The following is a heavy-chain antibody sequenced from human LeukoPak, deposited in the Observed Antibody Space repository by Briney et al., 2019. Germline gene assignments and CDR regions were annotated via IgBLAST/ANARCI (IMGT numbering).Heavy chain of an antibody. J-gene: IGHJ4*02. Sequence: GGSLRLSCAASGFTFSSYGMHWVRQAPGKGLEWVAFIRYDGSNKYYADSVKGRSTISRDNSKNTLYLQMNSLRAEDTAVYYCAKGRSSHYYGSGSYYSPGYWGQGTLVTVSS. V-gene: IGHV3-30*02. CDR2: IRYDGSNK. CDR3: AKGRSSHYYGSGSYYSPGY. CDR1: GFTFSSYG. D-gene: IGHD3-10*01.